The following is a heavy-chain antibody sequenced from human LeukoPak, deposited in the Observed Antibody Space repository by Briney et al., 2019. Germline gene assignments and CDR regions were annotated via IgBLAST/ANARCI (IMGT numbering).Heavy chain of an antibody. CDR1: GFTFFNYN. CDR3: SRSTWRYTMDV. CDR2: LSSNSGYM. V-gene: IGHV3-21*03. J-gene: IGHJ6*02. D-gene: IGHD5-24*01. Sequence: GGSLRLSCAASGFTFFNYNMDWVRQAPGKGLEWVSTLSSNSGYMYYADSVKGRFTISRGNAKNSLYLQMNSLQSEDTAVYFCSRSTWRYTMDVWGQGTTVTVSS.